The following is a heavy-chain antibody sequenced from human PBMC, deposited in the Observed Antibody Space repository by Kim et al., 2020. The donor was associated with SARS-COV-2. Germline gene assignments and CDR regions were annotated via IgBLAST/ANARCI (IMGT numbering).Heavy chain of an antibody. CDR2: IYYSGST. J-gene: IGHJ6*01. V-gene: IGHV4-39*07. Sequence: SETLSLTCTVSGGSISSSSYYWGWIRQPPGKGLEWIGSIYYSGSTYYNPSLKSRVTISVDTSKNQFSLKLSSVTSADTAVYYCARKGTTVTTSYYGMDV. CDR1: GGSISSSSYY. D-gene: IGHD4-17*01. CDR3: ARKGTTVTTSYYGMDV.